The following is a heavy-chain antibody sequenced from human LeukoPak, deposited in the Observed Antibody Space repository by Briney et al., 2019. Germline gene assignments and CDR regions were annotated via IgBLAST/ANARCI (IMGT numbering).Heavy chain of an antibody. Sequence: GGSLRLSCAASGFTFCDYAMHWGRHTPRKGLGWVSGISRNSGVIDYADSVKGRFTISRDNAKNSLFLQMNSLRVEDTALYYCAKVRPPGSYYNLAIEYWGQGTLVTVSS. V-gene: IGHV3-9*01. CDR2: ISRNSGVI. CDR3: AKVRPPGSYYNLAIEY. D-gene: IGHD3-10*01. CDR1: GFTFCDYA. J-gene: IGHJ4*02.